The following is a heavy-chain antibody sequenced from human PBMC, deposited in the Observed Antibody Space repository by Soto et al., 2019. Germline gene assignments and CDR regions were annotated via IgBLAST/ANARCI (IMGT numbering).Heavy chain of an antibody. Sequence: SETLSLTCTVSGGSISSSSYYWGWIRQPPGKGLEWIGSIYYSGSTYYNPSLKSRVTISVDTSKNQFSLKLSSVTAADTAVYYCSSSSHYCSGGSCYPNAFDIWGQGTMVTVSS. J-gene: IGHJ3*02. D-gene: IGHD2-15*01. CDR3: SSSSHYCSGGSCYPNAFDI. CDR1: GGSISSSSYY. CDR2: IYYSGST. V-gene: IGHV4-39*01.